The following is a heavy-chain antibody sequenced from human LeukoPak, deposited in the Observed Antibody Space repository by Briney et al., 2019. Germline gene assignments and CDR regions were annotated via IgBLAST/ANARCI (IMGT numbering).Heavy chain of an antibody. D-gene: IGHD6-13*01. J-gene: IGHJ4*02. CDR1: GFTFSNSW. CDR2: IKQDGSEK. Sequence: GGSLRLSCAASGFTFSNSWMSSVRQAPGKGLEWVANIKQDGSEKYYVDSVKGRFTISRDNDKNSPYLQMNSLRAEDAAVYYCASGRQLGYWGQGTLVTVSS. V-gene: IGHV3-7*01. CDR3: ASGRQLGY.